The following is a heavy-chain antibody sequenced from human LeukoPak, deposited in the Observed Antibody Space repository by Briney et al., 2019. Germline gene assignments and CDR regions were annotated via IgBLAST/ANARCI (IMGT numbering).Heavy chain of an antibody. V-gene: IGHV4-34*01. CDR3: ARGVEMATILIDY. D-gene: IGHD5-24*01. Sequence: SETLSLTCAVYGGSFSGYYWSWIRQPPGKGLEWVGEIYHSGSTNYNPSLKSRVTISVDTSKNQFSLRLRSVTAADTAVYYCARGVEMATILIDYWGQGTLVTVSS. J-gene: IGHJ4*02. CDR1: GGSFSGYY. CDR2: IYHSGST.